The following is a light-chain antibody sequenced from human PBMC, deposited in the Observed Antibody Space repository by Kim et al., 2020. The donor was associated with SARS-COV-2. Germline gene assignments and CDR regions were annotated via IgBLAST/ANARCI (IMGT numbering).Light chain of an antibody. J-gene: IGKJ4*01. CDR3: QQYNDYPLT. Sequence: DIQMTQSPSTLSASIGDSVTITCRASQSLYNWLAWYQQKPGKAPKLLIHKASTLQTGVPSRFSGTASGTEFSLIISNLQPDDFATYYCQQYNDYPLTFGGGTKLEI. CDR2: KAS. CDR1: QSLYNW. V-gene: IGKV1-5*03.